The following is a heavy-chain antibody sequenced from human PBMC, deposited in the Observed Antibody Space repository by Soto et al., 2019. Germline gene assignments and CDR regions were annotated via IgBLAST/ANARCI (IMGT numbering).Heavy chain of an antibody. V-gene: IGHV4-30-2*01. CDR1: GGSISSGGYY. CDR2: IYHSGST. CDR3: ARKYSSSYLDY. D-gene: IGHD6-6*01. J-gene: IGHJ4*02. Sequence: SETLSLTCTVSGGSISSGGYYWSWIRQPPGKGLEWIGYIYHSGSTYYNPSLKSRVTISVDRSKNQFSLKLSSVTAADTAVYYCARKYSSSYLDYWGQGTLVTVSS.